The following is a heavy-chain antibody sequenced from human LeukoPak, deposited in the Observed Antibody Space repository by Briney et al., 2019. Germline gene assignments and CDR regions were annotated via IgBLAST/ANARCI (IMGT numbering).Heavy chain of an antibody. CDR1: GFSFSSYA. CDR3: AKDSNSGSYYGRFDY. J-gene: IGHJ4*02. D-gene: IGHD1-26*01. CDR2: ISGSGGST. V-gene: IGHV3-23*01. Sequence: GGSLRLSCAASGFSFSSYAMSWVRPAPGKGLEWVSAISGSGGSTYYADSVKGRFTISRDNSKNTLYLQMNSLRAEDTAVYYCAKDSNSGSYYGRFDYWGQGTLVPVSS.